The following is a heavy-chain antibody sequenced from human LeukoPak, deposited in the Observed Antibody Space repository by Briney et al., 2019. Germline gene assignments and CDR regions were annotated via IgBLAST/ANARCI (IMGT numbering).Heavy chain of an antibody. CDR2: ISSNGGST. V-gene: IGHV3-64*01. J-gene: IGHJ5*02. CDR3: ARGGSGSYYPNWFDP. Sequence: GGSLRLSCAASGFTFSSYAMHWVRQAPGKGLEYVSAISSNGGSTYHANSVKGRFTISRDNSENTLYLQMGSLRAEDMAVYYCARGGSGSYYPNWFDPWGQGTLVTVSS. CDR1: GFTFSSYA. D-gene: IGHD3-10*01.